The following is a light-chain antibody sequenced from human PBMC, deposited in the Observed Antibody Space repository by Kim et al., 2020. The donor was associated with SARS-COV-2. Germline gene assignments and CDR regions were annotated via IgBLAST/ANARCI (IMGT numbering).Light chain of an antibody. CDR2: GAS. J-gene: IGKJ4*01. CDR1: QSISSNY. V-gene: IGKV3-20*01. Sequence: EIVLTQSPGTLSLSPGERATLSCRASQSISSNYLAWYQQRPGQAPRLLIYGASSRATGIPDRFSGRGSTTEFTLTISRLEPEDFAIYYCQQYGRSLTFGGGTKVDIK. CDR3: QQYGRSLT.